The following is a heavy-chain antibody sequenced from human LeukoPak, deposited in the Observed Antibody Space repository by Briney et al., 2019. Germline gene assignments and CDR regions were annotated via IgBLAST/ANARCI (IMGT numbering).Heavy chain of an antibody. Sequence: PGGSLRLSCATSGFTFSKYAMSWVRQAPGKGLEWVSGINAAAGTGYAESVKGRFTISRDNSKNTLSLQMNSLRAEDTALYYCAKDGRTSSPKWGQGILVTVSS. J-gene: IGHJ4*02. CDR1: GFTFSKYA. CDR2: INAAAGT. CDR3: AKDGRTSSPK. V-gene: IGHV3-23*01. D-gene: IGHD1-26*01.